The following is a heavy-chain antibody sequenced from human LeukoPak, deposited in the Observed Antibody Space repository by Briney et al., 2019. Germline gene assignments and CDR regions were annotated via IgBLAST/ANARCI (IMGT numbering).Heavy chain of an antibody. V-gene: IGHV3-7*01. D-gene: IGHD3-9*01. CDR1: GFTFTDNL. CDR3: ASAAWDILTGYYSTPGP. J-gene: IGHJ5*02. CDR2: IKQDGSET. Sequence: GSLRLSCAASGFTFTDNLMSWVRQVPGKGLEWVANIKQDGSETTYADSVRGRFTIFRDNAKDSGYLQMNSLRAEDTAVYYCASAAWDILTGYYSTPGPWGQGTLVTVSS.